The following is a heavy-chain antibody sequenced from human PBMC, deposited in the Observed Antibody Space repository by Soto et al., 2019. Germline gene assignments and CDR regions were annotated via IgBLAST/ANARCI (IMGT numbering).Heavy chain of an antibody. CDR2: TNSDGTDS. V-gene: IGHV3-43D*04. Sequence: GGSLRLSCAAAGFDFEDYAMHWVRQVPGKGLEWVSLTNSDGTDSYYADSVKGRFTISRDNAKTTPYLQMDRLRPEDTALYFCAKSLYYYDSSPLDHWGQGTLVTVS. CDR3: AKSLYYYDSSPLDH. CDR1: GFDFEDYA. J-gene: IGHJ4*02. D-gene: IGHD3-22*01.